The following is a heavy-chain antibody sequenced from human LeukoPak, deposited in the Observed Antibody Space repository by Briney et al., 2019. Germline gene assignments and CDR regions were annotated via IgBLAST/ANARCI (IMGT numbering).Heavy chain of an antibody. CDR3: ATPQVAATPGWFDP. J-gene: IGHJ5*02. CDR2: INPNSGGT. Sequence: ASVKVSCKASGGTFSSYAISWVRQAPGQGLEWMGWINPNSGGTNYAQKFQGRVTMTRDTSISTAYMELSRLRSDDTAVYYCATPQVAATPGWFDPWGQGTLVTVSS. D-gene: IGHD2-15*01. V-gene: IGHV1-2*02. CDR1: GGTFSSYA.